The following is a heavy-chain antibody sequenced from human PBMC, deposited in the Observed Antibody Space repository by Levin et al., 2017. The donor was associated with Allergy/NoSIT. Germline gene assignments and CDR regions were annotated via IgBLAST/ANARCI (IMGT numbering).Heavy chain of an antibody. Sequence: MSSETLSLTCTVSGGSISSSSYYWGWIRQPPGKGLEWIGSIYYSGSTYYNPSLKSRVTISVDTSKNQFSLKLSSVTAADTAVYYCGSYSSSSLDYWGQGTLVTVSS. J-gene: IGHJ4*02. CDR3: GSYSSSSLDY. CDR2: IYYSGST. CDR1: GGSISSSSYY. V-gene: IGHV4-39*01. D-gene: IGHD6-13*01.